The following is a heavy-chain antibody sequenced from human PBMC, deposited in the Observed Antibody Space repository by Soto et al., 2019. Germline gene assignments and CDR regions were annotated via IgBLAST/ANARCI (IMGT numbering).Heavy chain of an antibody. J-gene: IGHJ6*02. CDR1: GFTFSSYG. CDR3: AKGPAIVLVPAAMNYYYGMDV. CDR2: ISYDGSNK. V-gene: IGHV3-30*18. D-gene: IGHD2-2*01. Sequence: QVQLVESGGGVVQPGRSLRLSCAASGFTFSSYGMHWVRQAPGKGLEWVAVISYDGSNKYYADSVKGRFTIPRDNSKNTLYLKTNSLRAEDTAVYYCAKGPAIVLVPAAMNYYYGMDVWGQGTTVTVSS.